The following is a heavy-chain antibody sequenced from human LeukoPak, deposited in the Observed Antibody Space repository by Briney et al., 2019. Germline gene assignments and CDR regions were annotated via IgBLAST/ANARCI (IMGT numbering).Heavy chain of an antibody. CDR1: GYTFTSYY. CDR3: ARDGDSIAVAGP. D-gene: IGHD6-19*01. J-gene: IGHJ5*02. Sequence: ASVKVSCKASGYTFTSYYMHWVRQAPGQGLEWMGVIYPSGGTANYAQKFQGRVTITADESTSTAYMELSSLRSEDTAVYYCARDGDSIAVAGPWGQGTLVTVSS. V-gene: IGHV1-46*01. CDR2: IYPSGGTA.